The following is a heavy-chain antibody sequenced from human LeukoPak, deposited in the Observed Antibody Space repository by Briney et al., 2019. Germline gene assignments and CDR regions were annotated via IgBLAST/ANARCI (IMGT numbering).Heavy chain of an antibody. CDR1: GFTFANHA. J-gene: IGHJ3*02. CDR3: ASRTWTGPGYYAFDI. Sequence: HPGGSLRLSCAASGFTFANHAVSWVRQAPGKGLEWVSAEGSAGGTYYADSVKGRFTISRDHSENTLSLQMNSLRVDDTAVYYCASRTWTGPGYYAFDIWGQGTMVTVSS. D-gene: IGHD3/OR15-3a*01. V-gene: IGHV3-23*01. CDR2: EGSAGGT.